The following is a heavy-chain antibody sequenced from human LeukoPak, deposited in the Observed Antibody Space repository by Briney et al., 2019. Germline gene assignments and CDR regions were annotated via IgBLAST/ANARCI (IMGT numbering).Heavy chain of an antibody. CDR1: GFTFSSYG. Sequence: PGGSLRLSCAASGFTFSSYGMHWVRQAPGKGLEWVAFIRCDGSNKYYADSVKGRFTISRDNSKNTLYLQMNSLRAEDTAVYYCAKDEVLRFLEWLSPGAFDIWGQGTMVTVSS. CDR3: AKDEVLRFLEWLSPGAFDI. CDR2: IRCDGSNK. J-gene: IGHJ3*02. D-gene: IGHD3-3*01. V-gene: IGHV3-30*02.